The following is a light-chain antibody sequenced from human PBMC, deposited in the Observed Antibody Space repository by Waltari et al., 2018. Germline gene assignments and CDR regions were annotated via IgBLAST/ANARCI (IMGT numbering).Light chain of an antibody. V-gene: IGKV1-9*01. J-gene: IGKJ4*01. CDR3: QQLNTYPLT. CDR2: AAS. CDR1: QGISSY. Sequence: IQLTQSPSSLSASVGDRVTITCRASQGISSYLAWYQQKPGKAPRLLIYAASTLQRGVPSRFSGSESGTDFTLTINSLQPEDFATYSCQQLNTYPLTFGGGTKVEIK.